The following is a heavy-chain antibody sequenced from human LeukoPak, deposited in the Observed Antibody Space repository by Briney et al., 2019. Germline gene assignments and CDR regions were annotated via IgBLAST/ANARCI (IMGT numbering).Heavy chain of an antibody. D-gene: IGHD1-26*01. CDR2: IFHSGST. J-gene: IGHJ4*02. V-gene: IGHV4-38-2*01. CDR3: ARVWPPWELRGGSDY. Sequence: SETLSLTCAVSGYSISSGYYWGWIRQPPGKGLEWIGSIFHSGSTYYNPSLKSRVTISVDTSKNQFSLKLSSVTAADTAVYYCARVWPPWELRGGSDYWGQGTLVTVSS. CDR1: GYSISSGYY.